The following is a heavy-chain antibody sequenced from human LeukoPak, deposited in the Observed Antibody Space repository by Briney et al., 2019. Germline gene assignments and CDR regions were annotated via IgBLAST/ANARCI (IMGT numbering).Heavy chain of an antibody. CDR2: ISSGNSYI. CDR1: GFTFGTYT. V-gene: IGHV3-21*01. J-gene: IGHJ4*02. CDR3: ARVPGDC. Sequence: PGGSLRLSCAASGFTFGTYTMNWVRQAPGKGLEWVSSISSGNSYIYYADSVKGRFTISRDNAKNSLYLQMNSLRAEDTAVYYCARVPGDCWGQGTLVTVSS.